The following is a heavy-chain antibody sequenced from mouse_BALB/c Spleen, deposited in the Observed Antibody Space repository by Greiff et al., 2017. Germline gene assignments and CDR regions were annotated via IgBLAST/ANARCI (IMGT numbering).Heavy chain of an antibody. J-gene: IGHJ4*01. D-gene: IGHD1-2*01. V-gene: IGHV2-2*02. CDR3: ARGDYGYVDAMDY. Sequence: QVQLKESGPGLVQPSQSLSITCTVSGFSLTSYGVHWVRQSPGKGLEWLGVIWSGGSTDYNAAFISRLSISKDNSKGQVFFKMNSLQANDTAIYYCARGDYGYVDAMDYWGQGTSVTVSS. CDR1: GFSLTSYG. CDR2: IWSGGST.